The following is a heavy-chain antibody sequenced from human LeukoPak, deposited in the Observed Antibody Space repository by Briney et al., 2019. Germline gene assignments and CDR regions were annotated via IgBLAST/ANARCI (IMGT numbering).Heavy chain of an antibody. CDR1: GFTFSTSA. Sequence: GGSLRLSCAASGFTFSTSAMNWVRQAPGKGLEWFSYISSGSSTIYYADSVKGRFTISRDNAKNSLYLQMNSLRAEDTAVYYCARGDDAFDIWGQGTMVTVSS. CDR2: ISSGSSTI. V-gene: IGHV3-48*01. J-gene: IGHJ3*02. CDR3: ARGDDAFDI.